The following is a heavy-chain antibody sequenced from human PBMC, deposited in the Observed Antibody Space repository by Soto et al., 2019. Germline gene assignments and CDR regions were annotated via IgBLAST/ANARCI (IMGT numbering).Heavy chain of an antibody. J-gene: IGHJ6*02. Sequence: GESLKISCKGSGYNFASYWIGWVRQMPGKGLEWMGIIYPPDSDTRYSPSFQGQVTISVDKSISTAYLQWSSLKASDTAMYYCARHKMGCAVRGQSMDVWGQGTTVTVSS. V-gene: IGHV5-51*01. CDR3: ARHKMGCAVRGQSMDV. CDR2: IYPPDSDT. D-gene: IGHD3-10*01. CDR1: GYNFASYW.